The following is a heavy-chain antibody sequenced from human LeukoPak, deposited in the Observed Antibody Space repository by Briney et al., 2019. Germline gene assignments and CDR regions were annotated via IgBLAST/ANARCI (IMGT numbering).Heavy chain of an antibody. V-gene: IGHV5-51*01. CDR1: GYSFTSYW. D-gene: IGHD2-2*01. CDR2: IYPGDSDT. Sequence: GASMQISCKGSGYSFTSYWIGWVRQMPGKRLEWMEIIYPGDSDTRYSPSFQGQVPISADKSISTAYLQWSSLKASDTAMYYCARWGVWCSSTSCYPNSRTQFDYWGQGTLVTVSS. CDR3: ARWGVWCSSTSCYPNSRTQFDY. J-gene: IGHJ4*02.